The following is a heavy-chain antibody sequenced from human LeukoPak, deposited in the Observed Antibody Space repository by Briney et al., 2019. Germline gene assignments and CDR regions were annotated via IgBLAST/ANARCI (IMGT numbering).Heavy chain of an antibody. Sequence: GGSLRLSCAASGFTFSDYYMTWIRQAPGKGLEWVSYITSSGYYTNYGDSVKGRFTMSRNNAKKSLYLQMDSLRAEDTAVYYCARVSKAANPTSDSPWFDPWGQGTLVTVSS. D-gene: IGHD2-15*01. CDR1: GFTFSDYY. V-gene: IGHV3-11*05. J-gene: IGHJ5*02. CDR2: ITSSGYYT. CDR3: ARVSKAANPTSDSPWFDP.